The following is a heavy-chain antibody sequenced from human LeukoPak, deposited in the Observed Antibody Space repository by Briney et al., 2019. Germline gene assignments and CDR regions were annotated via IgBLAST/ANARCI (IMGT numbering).Heavy chain of an antibody. CDR2: INPNSGGT. J-gene: IGHJ4*02. V-gene: IGHV1-2*02. CDR1: GYTFTGYY. D-gene: IGHD3-22*01. Sequence: ASVKVSCKASGYTFTGYYMHWVRQAPGQGLEWMGWINPNSGGTNYAQKFQGRVTMTRDTSISTAYMELSRRRSDDTAVYYCARPRYYYDSSGYCDYWGQGTLVTVSS. CDR3: ARPRYYYDSSGYCDY.